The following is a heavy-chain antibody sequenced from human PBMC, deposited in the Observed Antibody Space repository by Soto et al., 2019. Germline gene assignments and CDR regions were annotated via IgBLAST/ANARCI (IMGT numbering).Heavy chain of an antibody. Sequence: PSETVSLTCTVSGGSISSYYWSWIRQPPGKGLEWIGYIYYSGSTNYNPSLRSRVTISVDTSKNQFSLKLSSVTAADTAVYYCARKGAYYDILTGLGPAFDIWGQGTMVTVSS. CDR2: IYYSGST. V-gene: IGHV4-59*01. CDR1: GGSISSYY. J-gene: IGHJ3*02. CDR3: ARKGAYYDILTGLGPAFDI. D-gene: IGHD3-9*01.